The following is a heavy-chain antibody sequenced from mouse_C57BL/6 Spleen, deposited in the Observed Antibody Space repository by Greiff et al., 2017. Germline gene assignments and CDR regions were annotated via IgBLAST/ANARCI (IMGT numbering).Heavy chain of an antibody. CDR1: GFSLTSYG. CDR2: IWSGGST. V-gene: IGHV2-2*01. CDR3: ARNNDYDGWFAY. Sequence: VKLVESGPGLVQPSQSLSITCTVSGFSLTSYGVHWVRQSPGKGLEWLGVIWSGGSTDYSAAFISRLSISKDNSKSQVFFKMNSLQADDTAIYYCARNNDYDGWFAYWGQGTLVTVSA. D-gene: IGHD2-4*01. J-gene: IGHJ3*01.